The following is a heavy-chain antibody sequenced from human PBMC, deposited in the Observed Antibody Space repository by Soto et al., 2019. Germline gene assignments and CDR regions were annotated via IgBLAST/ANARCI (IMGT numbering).Heavy chain of an antibody. CDR1: GFTVSSNY. CDR3: ASSSIAARHYYYYMDV. CDR2: IYSGGST. J-gene: IGHJ6*03. V-gene: IGHV3-53*04. D-gene: IGHD6-6*01. Sequence: GGSLRLSCAASGFTVSSNYMSWVRQAPGKGLEWVSVIYSGGSTYYADSVKGRFTISRHNSKNTLYLQMNSLRAEDTAVYYCASSSIAARHYYYYMDVWGKGTTVTVSS.